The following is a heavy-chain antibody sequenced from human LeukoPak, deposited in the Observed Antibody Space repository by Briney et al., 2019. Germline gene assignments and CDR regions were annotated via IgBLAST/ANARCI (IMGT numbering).Heavy chain of an antibody. D-gene: IGHD2-2*03. CDR3: APWFELDIG. CDR2: INPNSGGT. Sequence: GASVKVSCKASGYTFTGYYMHWVRQAPGQGLEWMGWINPNSGGTNYAQKFQGRVTVTEDTSTDTAYMELSSLRSEDTAVYYCAPWFELDIGWGQGTLVTVSS. V-gene: IGHV1-2*02. CDR1: GYTFTGYY. J-gene: IGHJ4*02.